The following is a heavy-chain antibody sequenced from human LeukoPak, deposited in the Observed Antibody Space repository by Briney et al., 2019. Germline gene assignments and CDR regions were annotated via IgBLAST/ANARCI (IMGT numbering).Heavy chain of an antibody. CDR1: GDSISTTNW. Sequence: SGTLSLTCAVSGDSISTTNWWSWVRQPPGKGLEWIGEIYHSGSTNYNPSLKSRVTISVDKSKHQFSLKLSSVTAADTAVYYCARSTGDLYYFDYWGRGTLVTVSS. V-gene: IGHV4-4*02. CDR2: IYHSGST. D-gene: IGHD2-21*02. CDR3: ARSTGDLYYFDY. J-gene: IGHJ4*02.